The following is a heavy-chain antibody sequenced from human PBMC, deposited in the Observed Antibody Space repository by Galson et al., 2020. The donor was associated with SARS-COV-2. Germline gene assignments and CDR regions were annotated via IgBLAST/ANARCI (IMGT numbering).Heavy chain of an antibody. CDR2: INPNSGGT. J-gene: IGHJ4*02. CDR3: ARDFIAAAAYYFDY. Sequence: ASVKVSCKASGYTFTGYYMHWVRQAPGQGLEWMGWINPNSGGTNYAQKFQGRVTMTRDTSISTAYMELSRLRSDDTAVYYCARDFIAAAAYYFDYLGQGTLVTVSS. V-gene: IGHV1-2*02. CDR1: GYTFTGYY. D-gene: IGHD6-13*01.